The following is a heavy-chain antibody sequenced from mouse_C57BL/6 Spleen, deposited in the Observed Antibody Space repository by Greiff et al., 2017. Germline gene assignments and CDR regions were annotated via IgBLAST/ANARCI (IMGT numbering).Heavy chain of an antibody. CDR2: IDPETGGT. CDR1: GYTFTDYE. J-gene: IGHJ2*01. V-gene: IGHV1-15*01. CDR3: TRGGYDSDDYYFDD. Sequence: QVQLQQSGAELVRPGASVTLSCKASGYTFTDYEMHWVKQTPVPGLEWIGAIDPETGGTAYNQKFKGKAILTADKSSSTAYMVLRSPASEDSAVYYCTRGGYDSDDYYFDDWGQGTTLTVSS. D-gene: IGHD2-3*01.